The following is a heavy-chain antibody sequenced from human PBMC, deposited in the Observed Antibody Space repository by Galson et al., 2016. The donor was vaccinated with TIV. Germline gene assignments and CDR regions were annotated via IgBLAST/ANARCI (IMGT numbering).Heavy chain of an antibody. Sequence: TLSLTCTVSGGSISDNSYYWGCIRQPPGKGLEWIGSIQYSGSTYYNPSLKSRVTISVDTSKNHFSLKLSSVTAADTAVYYCARVATYGSGSYQWYFESWGQGILVSVSS. D-gene: IGHD3-10*01. V-gene: IGHV4-39*07. CDR2: IQYSGST. CDR3: ARVATYGSGSYQWYFES. CDR1: GGSISDNSYY. J-gene: IGHJ4*02.